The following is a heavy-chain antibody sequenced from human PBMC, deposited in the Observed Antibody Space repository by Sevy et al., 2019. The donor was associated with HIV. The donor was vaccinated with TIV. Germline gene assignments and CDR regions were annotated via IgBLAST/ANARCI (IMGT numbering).Heavy chain of an antibody. CDR2: INRDGSST. D-gene: IGHD3-22*01. V-gene: IGHV3-74*01. Sequence: GGSLRLSFAASGFTFSSYGMHWVRQAPGKGLVWVSLINRDGSSTSYADSVKGRLTISRENAKNTLYLQMNSLRAEDTAVYYCARDLNFNYYDSSGYFDYWGQGTLVTVSS. J-gene: IGHJ4*02. CDR3: ARDLNFNYYDSSGYFDY. CDR1: GFTFSSYG.